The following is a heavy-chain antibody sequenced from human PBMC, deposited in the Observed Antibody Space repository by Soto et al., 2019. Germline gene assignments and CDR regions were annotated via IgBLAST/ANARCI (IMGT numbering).Heavy chain of an antibody. J-gene: IGHJ4*02. Sequence: QVQLVQSGAEVKKPGASVKVSCKASGYTFTSYAMHWVRQAPGQRLEWMGWINAGNGNTKYSQKCQGRVTITRDTSASTAYMELSSLRSEDTAVYYCAREGGAVAGWEIDYWGQGPLVTVSS. CDR1: GYTFTSYA. V-gene: IGHV1-3*01. CDR3: AREGGAVAGWEIDY. D-gene: IGHD6-19*01. CDR2: INAGNGNT.